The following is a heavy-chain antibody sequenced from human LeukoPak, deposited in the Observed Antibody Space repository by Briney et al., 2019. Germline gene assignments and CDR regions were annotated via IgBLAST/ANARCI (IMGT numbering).Heavy chain of an antibody. CDR2: ISGRGRST. CDR3: ARGEDAFDI. Sequence: GGSLRLSCAASGFSVSSSYMNWVRQAPGKGLEWVSAISGRGRSTYYADSVKGRFTISRDNSKNTLYLRMNSLRAEDTAVYYCARGEDAFDIWGQGTMVTVSS. V-gene: IGHV3-23*01. J-gene: IGHJ3*02. CDR1: GFSVSSSY.